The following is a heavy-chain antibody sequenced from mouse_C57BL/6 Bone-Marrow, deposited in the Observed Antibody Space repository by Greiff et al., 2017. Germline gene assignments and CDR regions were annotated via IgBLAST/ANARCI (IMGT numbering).Heavy chain of an antibody. CDR3: ARQVVALDY. D-gene: IGHD1-1*01. CDR1: GFTFSSYG. CDR2: ISSGGSYT. Sequence: VQLKESGGDLVKPGGSLKLSCAASGFTFSSYGMSWVRQTPDKRLEWVATISSGGSYTYYPDSVKGRFTISRDTAKNTLYLQMSSLKSEETAMYYCARQVVALDYWGQGTTLTVSS. J-gene: IGHJ2*01. V-gene: IGHV5-6*01.